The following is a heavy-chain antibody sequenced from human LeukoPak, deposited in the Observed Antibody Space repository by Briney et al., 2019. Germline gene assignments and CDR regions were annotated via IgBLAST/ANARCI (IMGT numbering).Heavy chain of an antibody. D-gene: IGHD6-19*01. V-gene: IGHV3-7*01. Sequence: GGSLRLSCAASGFTFSSYWMSWVRQAPGKGLEWVANIKQDGSEKYYVDSVKGRFTISRDNAKNSLYLQMNSLRAEDTAVYYCARDMMGLVLGTRWFDYWGQGTLVTVSS. CDR3: ARDMMGLVLGTRWFDY. CDR1: GFTFSSYW. CDR2: IKQDGSEK. J-gene: IGHJ4*02.